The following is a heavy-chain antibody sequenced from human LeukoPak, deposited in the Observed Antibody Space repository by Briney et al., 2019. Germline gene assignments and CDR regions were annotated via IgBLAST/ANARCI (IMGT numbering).Heavy chain of an antibody. CDR1: GGSISSGGYS. D-gene: IGHD4-17*01. CDR3: ARGDYGDHNWFDP. V-gene: IGHV4-30-2*01. Sequence: SQTLSLTCAVSGGSISSGGYSWSCIRQPPGKGLEWIGYIYHSGSTYYNPSLKSRVTISVDRSKNQFSLKLSSVTAADTAVYYCARGDYGDHNWFDPWGQGTLATVSS. J-gene: IGHJ5*02. CDR2: IYHSGST.